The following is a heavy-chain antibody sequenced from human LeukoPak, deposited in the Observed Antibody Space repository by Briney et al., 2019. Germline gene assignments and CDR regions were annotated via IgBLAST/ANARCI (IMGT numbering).Heavy chain of an antibody. CDR1: GGSITGYF. V-gene: IGHV4-59*08. D-gene: IGHD3-9*01. Sequence: SETLSLTCAVSGGSITGYFWNWIRQTPKKGLEWIGYIYYSGSTHYNPSLKSRVTMSLDTSKNQFSLKLSSVTAADTAVYYCARVDGYDILTGYYNHFDYWGQGTLVTVSS. CDR2: IYYSGST. J-gene: IGHJ4*02. CDR3: ARVDGYDILTGYYNHFDY.